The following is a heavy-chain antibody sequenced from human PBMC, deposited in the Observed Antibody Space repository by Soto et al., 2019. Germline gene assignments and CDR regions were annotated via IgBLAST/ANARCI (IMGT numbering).Heavy chain of an antibody. CDR3: VKGGLIKDYCRDLGT. Sequence: EVQLVESGGGLVQPGRSLRLSCAASGFTFDDYAMHWVRQVPGKGLEWVSGINWNSGSIGYGDSVKGRFAISRDNAKKSPQLQLIAPSAESTAVYYAVKGGLIKDYCRDLGTWGQGTLVTVSS. CDR2: INWNSGSI. D-gene: IGHD7-27*01. J-gene: IGHJ1*01. CDR1: GFTFDDYA. V-gene: IGHV3-9*01.